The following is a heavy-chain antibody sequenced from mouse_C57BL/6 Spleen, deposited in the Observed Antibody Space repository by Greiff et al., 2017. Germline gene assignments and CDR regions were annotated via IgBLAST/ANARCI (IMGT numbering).Heavy chain of an antibody. J-gene: IGHJ4*01. CDR3: ARWGIYYGNSYYAMDY. D-gene: IGHD2-1*01. V-gene: IGHV1-61*01. CDR1: GYTFTSYW. CDR2: IYPSDSET. Sequence: QVQLQQSGAELVRPGSSVKLSCKASGYTFTSYWMDWVKQRPGQGLEWIGNIYPSDSETHYNQKFKDKATLTVDKSSSTAYMQLSSLTSEDSAVYYCARWGIYYGNSYYAMDYWGQGTSVTVSS.